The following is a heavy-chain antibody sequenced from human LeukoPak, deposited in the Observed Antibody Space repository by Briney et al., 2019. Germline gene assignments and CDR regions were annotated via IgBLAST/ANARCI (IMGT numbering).Heavy chain of an antibody. J-gene: IGHJ4*02. D-gene: IGHD2-15*01. CDR2: ISKGGSTI. CDR1: GFTFSSYE. Sequence: PGGSLRLSCAASGFTFSSYEMNCLRQAPGKGPEWVSYISKGGSTIYYADSVKGRFTISRDNTKNSLYLQMNSLRGEDKAVYYCARDLLLDYWGQGTLVTVSS. V-gene: IGHV3-48*03. CDR3: ARDLLLDY.